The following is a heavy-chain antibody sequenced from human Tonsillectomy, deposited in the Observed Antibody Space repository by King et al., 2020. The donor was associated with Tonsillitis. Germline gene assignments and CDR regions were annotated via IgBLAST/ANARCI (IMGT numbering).Heavy chain of an antibody. Sequence: QLVQSGAEVKKPGSSVEVSCKASGGTFSKYAFSWVRQAPGQGLEWMGGIIPIFGTADYAEKFQGRVTITADESTSTAYMELSSLKSEDTAGYYCAGQHGSSSSCYHYCDYWGQGTLVTVSS. D-gene: IGHD2-2*01. CDR2: IIPIFGTA. CDR1: GGTFSKYA. CDR3: AGQHGSSSSCYHYCDY. J-gene: IGHJ4*02. V-gene: IGHV1-69*01.